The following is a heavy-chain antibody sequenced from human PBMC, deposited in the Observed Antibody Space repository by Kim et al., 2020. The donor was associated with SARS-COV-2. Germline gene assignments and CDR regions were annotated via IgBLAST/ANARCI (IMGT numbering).Heavy chain of an antibody. V-gene: IGHV3-23*01. Sequence: GGSLRLSCAASGFTFSSYAMSWVRQAPGKGLEWVSAISGSGGSTYYADSVKGRFTISRDNSKNTLYLQMNSLRAEDTAVYYCATDSEIVVVTAITLGYWGQGTLVTVSS. D-gene: IGHD2-21*02. J-gene: IGHJ4*02. CDR3: ATDSEIVVVTAITLGY. CDR1: GFTFSSYA. CDR2: ISGSGGST.